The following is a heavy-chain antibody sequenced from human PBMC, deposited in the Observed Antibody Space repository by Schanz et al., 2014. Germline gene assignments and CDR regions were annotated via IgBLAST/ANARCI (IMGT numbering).Heavy chain of an antibody. CDR1: GYTFTRHY. V-gene: IGHV1-46*01. D-gene: IGHD1-1*01. Sequence: QVQLVQSGAEVKKPGASVKVSCKASGYTFTRHYIHWVRQAPGQGLEWMGVINPSGGSTSSAQKFQGRITMTRDTSTTTFYMELSSLTSDDTAVYFCARDVGRPGHFWYFDLWGRGTLVTVSS. CDR2: INPSGGST. J-gene: IGHJ2*01. CDR3: ARDVGRPGHFWYFDL.